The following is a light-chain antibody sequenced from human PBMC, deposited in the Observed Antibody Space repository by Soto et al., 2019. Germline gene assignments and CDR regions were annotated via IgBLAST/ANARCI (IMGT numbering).Light chain of an antibody. Sequence: DIQMTQSPSSLSASVGDRVTVTCRASQDIGNYLCWYQQKLGKAPKLLIYDASYLEAGVPSRFSGSGSGTDFTFTISSLQPEDFATYYCQQHDSLPLTFGGGTKVESK. CDR2: DAS. V-gene: IGKV1-33*01. CDR1: QDIGNY. CDR3: QQHDSLPLT. J-gene: IGKJ4*01.